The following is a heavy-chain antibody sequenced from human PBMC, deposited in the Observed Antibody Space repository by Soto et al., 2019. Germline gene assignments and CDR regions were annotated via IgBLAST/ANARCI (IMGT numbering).Heavy chain of an antibody. V-gene: IGHV3-21*01. CDR3: ARVRRDGYTLDY. J-gene: IGHJ4*02. D-gene: IGHD5-12*01. CDR1: GFTFSRYS. CDR2: ISSSSSYM. Sequence: EVQLVESGGGRVKPGGSLRLSCAASGFTFSRYSMNWVRQAPGQGLECVSSISSSSSYMYYADSVKGRFTISRDDARNSLYLQMNSLIAADPAVYYGARVRRDGYTLDYWGQGTLVPVSS.